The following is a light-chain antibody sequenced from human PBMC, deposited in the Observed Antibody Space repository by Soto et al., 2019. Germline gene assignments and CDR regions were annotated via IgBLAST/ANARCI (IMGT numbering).Light chain of an antibody. CDR3: QHTFRPPYT. Sequence: DIQMTQSLSSLSASVGDTVAITCRASQSISNSLSWYQQKPGKAPKFLIYVASTLQRGVPSRFSRSGSGTDFTLNIRSLQPEDVATYYCQHTFRPPYTFGQGTKLEIK. CDR1: QSISNS. J-gene: IGKJ2*01. CDR2: VAS. V-gene: IGKV1-39*01.